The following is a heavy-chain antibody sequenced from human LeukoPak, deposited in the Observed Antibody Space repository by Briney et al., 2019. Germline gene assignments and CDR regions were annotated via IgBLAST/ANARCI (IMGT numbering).Heavy chain of an antibody. CDR3: ATRSSGWYEDFQH. CDR1: GYTLNELS. J-gene: IGHJ1*01. V-gene: IGHV1-24*01. CDR2: FDPEDGET. Sequence: ASVKVSSKVSGYTLNELSMHWVRQAPGKGLEWMGGFDPEDGETIYAQKFQGRVTMTEDTSTDTAYMELSSLRSEDTAVYYCATRSSGWYEDFQHWGQSTLVTVSS. D-gene: IGHD6-19*01.